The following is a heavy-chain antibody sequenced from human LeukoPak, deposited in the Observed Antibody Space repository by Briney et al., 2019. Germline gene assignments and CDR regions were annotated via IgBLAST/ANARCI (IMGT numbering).Heavy chain of an antibody. J-gene: IGHJ4*02. CDR2: IFYTGAT. CDR3: VRRPYSGNDYFDS. V-gene: IGHV4-39*01. Sequence: SETLSLTCTVSGGSISTTSYYWGWIRQPPGKGLEWIGSIFYTGATYYSPSLKSRVTISVDTSRNQFSLRLTSVIAADTAVYYCVRRPYSGNDYFDSWGQGTLVAVSS. D-gene: IGHD5-12*01. CDR1: GGSISTTSYY.